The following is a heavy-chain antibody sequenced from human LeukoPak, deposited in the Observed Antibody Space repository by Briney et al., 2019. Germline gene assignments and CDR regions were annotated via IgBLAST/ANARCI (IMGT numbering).Heavy chain of an antibody. CDR3: ARVIVVVAATNERAFDI. V-gene: IGHV4-59*01. CDR2: IYYSGST. CDR1: GGSISPYY. Sequence: SETLSLTCTVSGGSISPYYWSWIRQPPGKGLEWIGYIYYSGSTNYNPSLKSRVTISVDTSKNQFSPKLSSVTAADTAVYYCARVIVVVAATNERAFDIWGQGTMVTVSS. J-gene: IGHJ3*02. D-gene: IGHD2-15*01.